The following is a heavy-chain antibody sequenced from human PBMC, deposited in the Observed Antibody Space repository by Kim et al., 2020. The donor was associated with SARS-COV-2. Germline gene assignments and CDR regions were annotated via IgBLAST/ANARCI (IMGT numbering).Heavy chain of an antibody. CDR2: ITASGATT. D-gene: IGHD2-2*01. CDR3: AKEPMISSTGFDY. CDR1: GFTFGNFA. J-gene: IGHJ4*02. Sequence: GGSLRLSCAASGFTFGNFAMGWVRQAPGKGLQWVSAITASGATTYYANSVKGRFTISRDNYKNSLFLQMNSLRAEDTAVYYCAKEPMISSTGFDYWGRGTLVTVSS. V-gene: IGHV3-23*01.